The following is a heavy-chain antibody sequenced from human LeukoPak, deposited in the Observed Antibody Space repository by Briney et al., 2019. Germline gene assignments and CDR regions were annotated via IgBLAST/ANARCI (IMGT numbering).Heavy chain of an antibody. D-gene: IGHD6-6*01. CDR1: GYTSTSYD. CDR3: ARGTAARDAFDI. J-gene: IGHJ3*02. Sequence: GASVKVSCKASGYTSTSYDINWARQATGQGLEWMGWMNPNSGNTGYAQKFQGRVTMTRNTSISIVYMELSSLRSEDTAVYYCARGTAARDAFDIWGQGTMVTVSS. CDR2: MNPNSGNT. V-gene: IGHV1-8*01.